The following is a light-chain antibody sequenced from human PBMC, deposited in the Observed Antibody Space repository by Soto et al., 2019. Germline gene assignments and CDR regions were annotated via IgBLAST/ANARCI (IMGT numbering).Light chain of an antibody. Sequence: SALTQPASVSGSPGQSITISCTGTSSDVGGYNYVSWYQQHPGKAPKLMIYEVSNRPSGVSNRFSGSKSGNTASLTISGLQAEDEADYYCSSYTSSSTLPLFVFGTGTKLTVL. J-gene: IGLJ1*01. CDR1: SSDVGGYNY. CDR2: EVS. V-gene: IGLV2-14*01. CDR3: SSYTSSSTLPLFV.